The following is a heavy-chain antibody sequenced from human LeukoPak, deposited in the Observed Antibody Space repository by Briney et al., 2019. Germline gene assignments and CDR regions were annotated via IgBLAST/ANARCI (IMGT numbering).Heavy chain of an antibody. CDR1: GYTFTSYD. V-gene: IGHV1-8*01. J-gene: IGHJ4*02. D-gene: IGHD3-22*01. CDR2: MNPNSGNT. CDR3: ARDTPYYYDSSGYRSRFDY. Sequence: GASVKVSCKASGYTFTSYDINWVRQATGQGLEWMGWMNPNSGNTGYAQKFQGRVTMTRNTSISTAYMELRSLRSDDTAVYYCARDTPYYYDSSGYRSRFDYWGQGTLVTVSS.